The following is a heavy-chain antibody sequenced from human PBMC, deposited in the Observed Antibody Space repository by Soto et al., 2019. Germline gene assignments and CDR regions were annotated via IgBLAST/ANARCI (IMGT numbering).Heavy chain of an antibody. CDR3: ARARMVRGIIYYYGMDV. D-gene: IGHD3-10*01. V-gene: IGHV4-31*03. CDR2: IYYSGST. CDR1: GGSISSDGNY. J-gene: IGHJ6*02. Sequence: PSETLSLTCTVSGGSISSDGNYWSWIRQHPGKGLEWTGYIYYSGSTNYNPSLKSRVTISVDTSKNQFSLKLNSVTAADTAVYYCARARMVRGIIYYYGMDVWGQGTTVTVSS.